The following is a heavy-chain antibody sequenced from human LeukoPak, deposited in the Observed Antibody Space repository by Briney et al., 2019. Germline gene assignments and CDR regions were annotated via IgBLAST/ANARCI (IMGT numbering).Heavy chain of an antibody. CDR3: AKDDYSSSWSD. V-gene: IGHV3-23*01. Sequence: GGSLRLSCAASGFIFSNYGMNWVRQAPGKGLEWVAAISASGSATSYADSVKGRFTISRDNSKNTLYLQMNSLRAEDTAVYYCAKDDYSSSWSDWGQGTLVTVSS. CDR2: ISASGSAT. J-gene: IGHJ4*02. D-gene: IGHD6-13*01. CDR1: GFIFSNYG.